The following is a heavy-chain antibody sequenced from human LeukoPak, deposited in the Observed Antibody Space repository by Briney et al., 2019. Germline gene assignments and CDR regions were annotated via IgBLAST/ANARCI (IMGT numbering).Heavy chain of an antibody. D-gene: IGHD3-9*01. CDR2: ISSSGSGDNT. V-gene: IGHV3-23*01. J-gene: IGHJ4*02. CDR3: AKDRALLRYFDWLLFDY. Sequence: GSLRLSCAASGVTLSTYAMSWARQAPGKGLEWVSGISSSGSGDNTYYADSVKGRFTISRDNSKNTLYLQMNSLRAEDTAVYYCAKDRALLRYFDWLLFDYWGQGTLVTVSS. CDR1: GVTLSTYA.